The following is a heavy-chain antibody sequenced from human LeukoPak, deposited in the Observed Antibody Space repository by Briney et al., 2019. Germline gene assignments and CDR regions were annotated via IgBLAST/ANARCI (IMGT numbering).Heavy chain of an antibody. CDR2: LSSSGSFI. V-gene: IGHV3-11*01. Sequence: GGSLRLSCAASGFTFSDYYMSWIRQAPGKGLEWVSYLSSSGSFIYYIDSVRGRFTISRDNAKNSLYLQMDSLRAEDTAVYYCARGDGYNSGDYWGQGTLVTVSS. J-gene: IGHJ4*02. CDR1: GFTFSDYY. CDR3: ARGDGYNSGDY. D-gene: IGHD5-24*01.